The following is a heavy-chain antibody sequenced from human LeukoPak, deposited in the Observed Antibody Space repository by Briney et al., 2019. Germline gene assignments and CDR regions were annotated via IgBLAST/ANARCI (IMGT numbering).Heavy chain of an antibody. CDR3: ARGYGGYSGYDPKHFDY. J-gene: IGHJ4*02. CDR1: GYTFTSYG. CDR2: ISAYNGNT. Sequence: ASVKVSCKASGYTFTSYGISWVRQAPGQGLEWMGWISAYNGNTNYAQKLQGRVTMTTDTSTSTAYMELRSLRSDDTAVYYCARGYGGYSGYDPKHFDYWGQGTLVTVSS. V-gene: IGHV1-18*01. D-gene: IGHD5-12*01.